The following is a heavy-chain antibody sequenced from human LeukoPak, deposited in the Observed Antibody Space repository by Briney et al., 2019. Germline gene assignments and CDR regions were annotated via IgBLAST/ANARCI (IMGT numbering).Heavy chain of an antibody. CDR2: IWFDGSNK. Sequence: GGSLRLSCAPSGFTLSSYGMHWVRQAPGKGVEWVAVIWFDGSNKYYADSVKGRFTISRDNSKNTLYLQMNSLRDEDTAVYYCARDSASYYDILTGYLPPRGFDPWGQGTLVTVSS. CDR3: ARDSASYYDILTGYLPPRGFDP. J-gene: IGHJ5*02. D-gene: IGHD3-9*01. V-gene: IGHV3-33*01. CDR1: GFTLSSYG.